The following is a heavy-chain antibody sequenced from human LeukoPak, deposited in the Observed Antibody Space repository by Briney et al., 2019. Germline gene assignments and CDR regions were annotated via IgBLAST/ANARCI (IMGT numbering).Heavy chain of an antibody. CDR2: INHSGST. CDR1: GESFSGYY. V-gene: IGHV4-34*01. CDR3: AGRIAAAGFHFDY. J-gene: IGHJ4*02. Sequence: SETLSLTCAVYGESFSGYYWSWIRQPPGKGLEWIGEINHSGSTNYNPSLKSRVTISVDTSKNQFPLKLSSVTAADTAVYYCAGRIAAAGFHFDYWGQGTLVTVSS. D-gene: IGHD6-13*01.